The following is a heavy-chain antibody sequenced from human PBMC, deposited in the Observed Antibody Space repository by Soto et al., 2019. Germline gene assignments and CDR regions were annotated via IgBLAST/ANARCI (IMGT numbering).Heavy chain of an antibody. CDR1: GYSFTSYW. Sequence: GESLKISCKGSGYSFTSYWIGWVRQMPGKGLEWMGIIYPGDSDTRYSPSFQGQVTISADKSISTAYLQWSSLKASDTAMYYCARTPMRATDYYYYYGMDLWGQGTTVTVSS. V-gene: IGHV5-51*01. CDR3: ARTPMRATDYYYYYGMDL. CDR2: IYPGDSDT. D-gene: IGHD4-4*01. J-gene: IGHJ6*02.